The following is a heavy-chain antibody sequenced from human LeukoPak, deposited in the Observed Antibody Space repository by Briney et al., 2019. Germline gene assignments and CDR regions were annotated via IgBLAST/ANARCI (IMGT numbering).Heavy chain of an antibody. CDR3: VSPIPNWNDLCYFDY. J-gene: IGHJ4*02. Sequence: ASVKVSCKASGYTFTSYGISWLRQGPGQGLEWMGWISAYNGNTNYAQKLQGRVTMTTDTSTSTAYMELRNLRSDDTAVYYCVSPIPNWNDLCYFDYWGQGTLVTVSS. CDR1: GYTFTSYG. CDR2: ISAYNGNT. D-gene: IGHD1-20*01. V-gene: IGHV1-18*01.